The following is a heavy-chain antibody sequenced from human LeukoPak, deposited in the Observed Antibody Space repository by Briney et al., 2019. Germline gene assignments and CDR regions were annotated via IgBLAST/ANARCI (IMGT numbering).Heavy chain of an antibody. CDR2: VHYTGST. CDR1: GGSISNYY. CDR3: AKSPIAAAGIDYFQY. V-gene: IGHV4-59*12. D-gene: IGHD6-13*01. J-gene: IGHJ1*01. Sequence: SETLSLTCTVSGGSISNYYWGWIRQPPGKGLEWIGYVHYTGSTNYNPSLKSRVTISEDKSKNQFSLRLTSVTAADTAVYYCAKSPIAAAGIDYFQYWGQGTLVTVSS.